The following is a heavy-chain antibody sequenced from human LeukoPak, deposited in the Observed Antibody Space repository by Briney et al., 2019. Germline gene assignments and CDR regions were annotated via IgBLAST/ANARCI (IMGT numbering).Heavy chain of an antibody. CDR1: GGSISSGGYY. CDR2: INHSGST. V-gene: IGHV4-30-2*01. D-gene: IGHD3-9*01. J-gene: IGHJ4*02. Sequence: SQTLSLTCTVSGGSISSGGYYWSWIRQPPGKGLEWIGEINHSGSTNYNPSLKSRVTISVDTSKNQFSLKLSSVTAADTAVYYCARAVRYGGGYWGQGTLVTVSS. CDR3: ARAVRYGGGY.